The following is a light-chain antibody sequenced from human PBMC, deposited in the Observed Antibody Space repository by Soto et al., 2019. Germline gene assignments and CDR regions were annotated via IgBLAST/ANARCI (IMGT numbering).Light chain of an antibody. CDR1: QSVRSNY. V-gene: IGKV3-20*01. J-gene: IGKJ4*01. CDR2: GAS. Sequence: EIVLTQSPGTLSLSSGERGTLSCRASQSVRSNYLAWYQQKPGQAPRLLIYGASSRATGIPDRFGGGGSGTDFTLIISRLEPEDVAVYYCQQYASSPLTFGGGTKVEIK. CDR3: QQYASSPLT.